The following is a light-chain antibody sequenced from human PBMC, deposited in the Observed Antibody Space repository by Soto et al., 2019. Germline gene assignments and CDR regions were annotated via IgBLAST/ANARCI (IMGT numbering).Light chain of an antibody. Sequence: DVQMTQSPSTLSASVGDRVTITCRASQSISSWLAWYQQKPGKAPKLLIYKASSLETGVPSRFSGSGSGTEFTLTISSLQPDDFATYYCHQYYTYSRTFGQGTKVEIE. J-gene: IGKJ1*01. CDR3: HQYYTYSRT. CDR2: KAS. CDR1: QSISSW. V-gene: IGKV1-5*03.